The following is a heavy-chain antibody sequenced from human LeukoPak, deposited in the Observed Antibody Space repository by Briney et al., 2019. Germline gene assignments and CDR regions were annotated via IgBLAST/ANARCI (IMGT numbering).Heavy chain of an antibody. D-gene: IGHD2-2*01. J-gene: IGHJ4*02. V-gene: IGHV1-18*01. CDR3: ARDGTSTDDY. CDR1: GYTFSNFG. Sequence: ASVRVSCKTSGYTFSNFGINWVRQAPGRGLEWMGWISGNNDNPNYGQKLQGRFTVTTDSSTSTAYMELRNLRFDDTAVYYCARDGTSTDDYWGQGTLVTVSS. CDR2: ISGNNDNP.